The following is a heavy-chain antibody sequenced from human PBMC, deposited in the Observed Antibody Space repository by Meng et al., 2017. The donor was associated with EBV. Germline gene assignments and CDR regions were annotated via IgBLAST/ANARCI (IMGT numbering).Heavy chain of an antibody. J-gene: IGHJ4*02. V-gene: IGHV3-21*01. CDR2: ISSNSIDI. Sequence: EVQVEEFGGGLVKPGESLRLSCAASGFTLRSYSMNWVRLAPGKGLEWVSSISSNSIDIYYADLVKGRFTISRDNAKNSLFLQMNSLRAEDTAVYYCARDRTSNRFDYWGQGTLVTVSS. CDR3: ARDRTSNRFDY. D-gene: IGHD2-8*01. CDR1: GFTLRSYS.